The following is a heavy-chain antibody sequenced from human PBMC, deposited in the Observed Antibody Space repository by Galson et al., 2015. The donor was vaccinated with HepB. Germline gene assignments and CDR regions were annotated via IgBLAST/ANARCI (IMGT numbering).Heavy chain of an antibody. J-gene: IGHJ4*02. CDR1: GGSFSGYY. D-gene: IGHD5-18*01. Sequence: SETLSLTCAVYGGSFSGYYWSWIRQPPGKGLEWIGAINHSGSTNYNPSLKSRVTISVDTSKNQFSLKLSSVTAADTAAYYCARNRYSYGLTSYYFDYWGQGTLVTVSS. CDR3: ARNRYSYGLTSYYFDY. CDR2: INHSGST. V-gene: IGHV4-34*01.